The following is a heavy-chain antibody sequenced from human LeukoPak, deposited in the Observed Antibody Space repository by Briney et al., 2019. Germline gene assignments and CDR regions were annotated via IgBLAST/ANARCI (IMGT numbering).Heavy chain of an antibody. CDR2: ISGSDGST. Sequence: GGSLRLSCAASGFIFSRYAMSWVRQAPGKGLEWVSAISGSDGSTYYTDSVKGRFTISRDNSKNTLYLEKNSLRAEDTAVYYCAKDPSTSEDYWGQGTLVTVSS. J-gene: IGHJ4*02. CDR1: GFIFSRYA. CDR3: AKDPSTSEDY. V-gene: IGHV3-23*01. D-gene: IGHD2-2*01.